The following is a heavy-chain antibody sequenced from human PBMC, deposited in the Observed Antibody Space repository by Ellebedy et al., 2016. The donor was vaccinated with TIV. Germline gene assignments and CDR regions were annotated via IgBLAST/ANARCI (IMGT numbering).Heavy chain of an antibody. V-gene: IGHV3-23*01. CDR3: AKDSYRPDSSVPYFQH. Sequence: GESLKISCAASGFTFSSYAMSWVRQAPGKGLEWVSTISGSGGSTYYAESVKGRFTISRDNSKNTLYLQMNSLRAEDTAVYYCAKDSYRPDSSVPYFQHWGQGTLVTVSS. J-gene: IGHJ1*01. D-gene: IGHD3-22*01. CDR1: GFTFSSYA. CDR2: ISGSGGST.